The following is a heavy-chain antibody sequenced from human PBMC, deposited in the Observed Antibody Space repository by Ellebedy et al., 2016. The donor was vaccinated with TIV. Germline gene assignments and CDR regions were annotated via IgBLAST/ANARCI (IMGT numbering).Heavy chain of an antibody. J-gene: IGHJ4*02. V-gene: IGHV5-51*01. CDR3: ARLGGAYSIALAGVAY. CDR1: GYTFTRYW. D-gene: IGHD6-19*01. Sequence: PGGSLRLSCKGSGYTFTRYWIGWVRQMPGKGLEWMGIIFHVDSDTSYSPSFQGQVTISVDMSINTTYLQWSSLNASDTAMYYGARLGGAYSIALAGVAYWGQGTLVTVSS. CDR2: IFHVDSDT.